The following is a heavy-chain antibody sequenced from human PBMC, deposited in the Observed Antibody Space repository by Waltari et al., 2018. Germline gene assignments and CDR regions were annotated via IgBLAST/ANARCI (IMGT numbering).Heavy chain of an antibody. Sequence: QVQLVQSGAEVKKPGASVKVSCKASGYTFTSYDINWVRQATGQGLEWMGWMKPNSGNTGYAQKCQGRVTMTRNTSISTAYMELSSLRSEDTAVYYCARAGTGTGGWYYYYYMDVWGKGTTVTVSS. CDR3: ARAGTGTGGWYYYYYMDV. CDR2: MKPNSGNT. D-gene: IGHD1-7*01. V-gene: IGHV1-8*01. J-gene: IGHJ6*03. CDR1: GYTFTSYD.